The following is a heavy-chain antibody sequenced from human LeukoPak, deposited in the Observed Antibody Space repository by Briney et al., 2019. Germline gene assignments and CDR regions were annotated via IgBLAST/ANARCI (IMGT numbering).Heavy chain of an antibody. D-gene: IGHD2-21*01. V-gene: IGHV3-7*04. CDR2: IKQDGSEK. CDR3: GRDRWPRANHVVVGGDFQH. J-gene: IGHJ1*01. CDR1: GFTFSTYW. Sequence: PGGSLRLSCAASGFTFSTYWMNWVRRAPGKGLEWVANIKQDGSEKFYVDSVKGRFTISRDNAKNSLYLQMNSLRAEDTAVYYCGRDRWPRANHVVVGGDFQHWGQGTLVTVSS.